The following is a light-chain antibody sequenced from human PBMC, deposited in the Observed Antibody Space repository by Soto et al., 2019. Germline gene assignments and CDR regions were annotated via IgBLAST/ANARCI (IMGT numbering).Light chain of an antibody. Sequence: QSALTQPASVSGSPGQSITIPCTGTSSDVGGYNFVSWYQQHPGKAPKLMIYEVSNRPSGVSNRFSGSKSANTASLTISGLQAEDEADYYCSSYAGSYPFVFGTGTKLTVL. V-gene: IGLV2-14*01. J-gene: IGLJ1*01. CDR2: EVS. CDR3: SSYAGSYPFV. CDR1: SSDVGGYNF.